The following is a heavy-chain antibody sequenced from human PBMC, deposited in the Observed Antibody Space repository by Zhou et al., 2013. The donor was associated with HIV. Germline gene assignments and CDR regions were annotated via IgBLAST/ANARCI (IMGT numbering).Heavy chain of an antibody. D-gene: IGHD3-22*01. CDR1: GGSISSHY. CDR2: IYYSGST. J-gene: IGHJ4*02. CDR3: VVLGKIIVVEVALTS. Sequence: VQLQESGPGLVKPSETLSLTCTVSGGSISSHYWSWIRQPPGKGLEWIGYIYYSGSTNYNPSLKSRVTISVDTSKNQFSLKLSSVTAADTAVYYCVVLGKIIVVEVALTSWGQGTLGPPSPQ. V-gene: IGHV4-59*11.